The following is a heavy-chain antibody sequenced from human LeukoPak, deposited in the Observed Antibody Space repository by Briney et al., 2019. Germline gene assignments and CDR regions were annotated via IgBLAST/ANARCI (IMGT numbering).Heavy chain of an antibody. V-gene: IGHV4-34*12. CDR1: GGSFNDYF. CDR2: IIDRVRI. Sequence: PLGTLSLTPAVYGGSFNDYFWNSVRQAPGEGVGWLGEIIDRVRIIYNPSLKSRVTISVDTSKNQYSLRLSPVTAADTDIYSCARRWNYGIHYHIDFWGEGTTVTVSS. D-gene: IGHD1-7*01. CDR3: ARRWNYGIHYHIDF. J-gene: IGHJ6*03.